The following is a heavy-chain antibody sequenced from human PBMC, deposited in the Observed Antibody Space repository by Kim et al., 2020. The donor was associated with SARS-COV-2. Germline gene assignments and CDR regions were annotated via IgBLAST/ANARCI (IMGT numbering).Heavy chain of an antibody. Sequence: GGSLRLSCAASGFTFSSYAMSWVRQAPGKGLEWVSAISGSGGSTYYADSVKGRFTISRDNSKNTLYLQMNSLRAEDTAVYYCAKSIGRMDIVVVPAAEHPTAFDYWGQGTLVTVSS. CDR3: AKSIGRMDIVVVPAAEHPTAFDY. D-gene: IGHD2-2*03. V-gene: IGHV3-23*01. CDR2: ISGSGGST. J-gene: IGHJ4*02. CDR1: GFTFSSYA.